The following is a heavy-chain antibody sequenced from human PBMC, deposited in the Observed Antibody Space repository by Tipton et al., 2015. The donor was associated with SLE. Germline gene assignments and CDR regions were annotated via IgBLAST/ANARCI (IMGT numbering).Heavy chain of an antibody. CDR2: IYKTGGT. V-gene: IGHV3-53*05. CDR3: ARIVDNGFDL. D-gene: IGHD1-26*01. CDR1: GFAVTSYY. Sequence: SLRLSCAASGFAVTSYYMNWVRQAPGRGLEWVSLIYKTGGTHYADSVEGRFTISRDNFNNTLYLQMNSLKPEDTAIYYCARIVDNGFDLWGQGTMVTVSS. J-gene: IGHJ3*01.